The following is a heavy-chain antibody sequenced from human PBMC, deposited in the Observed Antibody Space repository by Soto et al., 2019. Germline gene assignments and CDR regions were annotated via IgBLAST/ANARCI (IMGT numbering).Heavy chain of an antibody. CDR3: AREVYYDFWSGYYYYYYGRDV. D-gene: IGHD3-3*01. CDR2: ISYDGSNK. Sequence: PGVSLSLSCIASGFPFNSYAMHWVSQTNGKGLEGVAVISYDGSNKYYADSVKGRFTISRDNSKNTLYLQMNSLRAEDTAVYYCAREVYYDFWSGYYYYYYGRDVWGQGTTVTVS. CDR1: GFPFNSYA. V-gene: IGHV3-30-3*01. J-gene: IGHJ6*02.